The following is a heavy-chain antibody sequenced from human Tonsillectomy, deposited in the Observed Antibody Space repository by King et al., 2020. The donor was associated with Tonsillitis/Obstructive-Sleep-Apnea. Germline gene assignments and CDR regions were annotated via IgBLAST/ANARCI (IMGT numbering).Heavy chain of an antibody. D-gene: IGHD2-2*01. CDR2: IYPGDSNP. CDR1: GYIFASYW. CDR3: ARQLLQYQPFAY. Sequence: QLVQSGAEVKKTGESLKMSCKGSGYIFASYWIGWVRQMPGKGLEWMGIIYPGDSNPIYSPSFQGQVTISADKSTNTAYLQWSSLKASDTAMYYCARQLLQYQPFAYWGQGTLVTVSS. J-gene: IGHJ4*02. V-gene: IGHV5-51*01.